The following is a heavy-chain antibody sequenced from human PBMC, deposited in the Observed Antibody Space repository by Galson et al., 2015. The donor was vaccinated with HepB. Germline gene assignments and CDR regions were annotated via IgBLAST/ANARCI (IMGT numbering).Heavy chain of an antibody. D-gene: IGHD6-19*01. V-gene: IGHV3-21*01. CDR2: ISSSSSYI. CDR1: GFTFSSYS. Sequence: SLRLSCAASGFTFSSYSMNWVRQAPGKRLEWVSSISSSSSYIYYADSVKGRFTISRDNAKNSLYLQMNSLRAEDTAVYYCASLDSSGWYATWFDPWGQGTLVTVSS. J-gene: IGHJ5*02. CDR3: ASLDSSGWYATWFDP.